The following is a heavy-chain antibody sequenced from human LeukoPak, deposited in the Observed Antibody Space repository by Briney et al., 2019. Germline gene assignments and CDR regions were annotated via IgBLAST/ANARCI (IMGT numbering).Heavy chain of an antibody. J-gene: IGHJ3*02. CDR2: ISSNGGST. D-gene: IGHD5-18*01. Sequence: GGSLRLSCAASGFTFSSYAMHWVRQAPGKGLEYVSAISSNGGSTYYANSVKGRFTISRDNSKNTLYLQMGSLGAEDMAVYYCARGLGYSYGYARMNAFDIWGQGTMVTVSS. CDR3: ARGLGYSYGYARMNAFDI. CDR1: GFTFSSYA. V-gene: IGHV3-64*01.